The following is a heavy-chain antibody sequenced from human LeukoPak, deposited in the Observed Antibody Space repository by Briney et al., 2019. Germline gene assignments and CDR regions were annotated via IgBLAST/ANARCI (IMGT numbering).Heavy chain of an antibody. CDR1: GYTFISCY. J-gene: IGHJ4*02. CDR2: ISAYNGNT. CDR3: ARDRPYDFWSGPQIYYFDY. Sequence: ASVKVSCKACGYTFISCYIHWVRQAPGQGLEWMGWISAYNGNTNYAQKLQGRVTMTTDTSTSTAYMELRSLRSDDTAVYYCARDRPYDFWSGPQIYYFDYWGQGTLVTVSS. D-gene: IGHD3-3*01. V-gene: IGHV1-18*04.